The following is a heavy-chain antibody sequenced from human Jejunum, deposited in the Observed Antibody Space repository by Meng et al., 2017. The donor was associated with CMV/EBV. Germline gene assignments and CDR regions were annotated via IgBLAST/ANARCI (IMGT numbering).Heavy chain of an antibody. CDR1: GFTFSNYA. Sequence: AASGFTFSNYAMYWVRRAPGRGLEWVAFISHDGRNQHYTASVEGRFTTSKDNSQNTLYLQMDNLAPEDTAVYYCARDYSVTGWPPDSWGQGTLVTVSS. V-gene: IGHV3-30*04. J-gene: IGHJ4*02. D-gene: IGHD5/OR15-5a*01. CDR2: ISHDGRNQ. CDR3: ARDYSVTGWPPDS.